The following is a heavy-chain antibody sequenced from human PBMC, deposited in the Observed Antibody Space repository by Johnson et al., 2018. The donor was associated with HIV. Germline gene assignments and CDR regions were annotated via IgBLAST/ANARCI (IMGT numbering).Heavy chain of an antibody. V-gene: IGHV3-33*01. D-gene: IGHD2-21*01. Sequence: QMLLVESGGGVVQPGRSLRLSCAASGLTFSSYGMHWVRQAPGKGLEWVAVIWYDGSNKYYADSVTGRFTISRDNAKNSLYLQMNSLRTEDTAVYYCARVTRDCGGDCYLDAFDIWGQGTMVTVSS. CDR3: ARVTRDCGGDCYLDAFDI. J-gene: IGHJ3*02. CDR1: GLTFSSYG. CDR2: IWYDGSNK.